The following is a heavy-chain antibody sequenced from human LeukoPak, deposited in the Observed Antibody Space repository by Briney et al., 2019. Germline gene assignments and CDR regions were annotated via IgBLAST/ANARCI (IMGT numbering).Heavy chain of an antibody. D-gene: IGHD3-9*01. Sequence: GGSLRLSCAASGFTFSDYSMNWVRQAPGKGLEWVSYIRKSGVDITYYADSVKGRFTISRDNAKNSLYLQMNSLRAEDTAVYYCARGGLYDILTGWDPHYYFDYWGQGTLVTVSS. CDR1: GFTFSDYS. V-gene: IGHV3-48*01. CDR3: ARGGLYDILTGWDPHYYFDY. CDR2: IRKSGVDIT. J-gene: IGHJ4*02.